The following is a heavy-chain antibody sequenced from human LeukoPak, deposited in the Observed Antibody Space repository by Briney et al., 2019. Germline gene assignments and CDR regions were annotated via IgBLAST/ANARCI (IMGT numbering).Heavy chain of an antibody. D-gene: IGHD6-13*01. J-gene: IGHJ4*02. Sequence: SETLSLTCTVSGGSISSGSYYWSWIRQPAGKGLEWIGRIYTSGSTNYNPSLKSRVTISVDTSKNQFSLKLSSVTAADTAVYYCARGAQQPSDYWGQGTLATVSS. V-gene: IGHV4-61*02. CDR1: GGSISSGSYY. CDR2: IYTSGST. CDR3: ARGAQQPSDY.